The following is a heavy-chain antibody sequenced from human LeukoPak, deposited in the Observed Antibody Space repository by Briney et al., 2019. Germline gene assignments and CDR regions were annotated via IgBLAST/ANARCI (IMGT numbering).Heavy chain of an antibody. Sequence: PGGSLRLSRAASGFTFSDYYMSWIRQAPGKGLEWVSYISSSSSYTNYADSVKGRFTISRDNAKNSLYLQMNSLRAEDTAVYYCARDLPIYYYGMDVWGKGTTVTVSS. CDR2: ISSSSSYT. D-gene: IGHD2-2*02. V-gene: IGHV3-11*06. J-gene: IGHJ6*04. CDR3: ARDLPIYYYGMDV. CDR1: GFTFSDYY.